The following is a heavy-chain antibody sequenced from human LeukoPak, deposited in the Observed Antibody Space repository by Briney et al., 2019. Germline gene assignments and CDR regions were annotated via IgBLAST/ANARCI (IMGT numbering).Heavy chain of an antibody. CDR3: ARDAGNSGYGCDL. Sequence: GGSLRLSCAASGFTVSSNYMSWVRQAPGKGLEWVSVIYSGGSTYYADSVEGRFTISRDHARNSLYLQMNNLRGEDTAIYYCARDAGNSGYGCDLWGQGTLVTVPS. V-gene: IGHV3-53*01. CDR1: GFTVSSNY. CDR2: IYSGGST. D-gene: IGHD5-12*01. J-gene: IGHJ5*02.